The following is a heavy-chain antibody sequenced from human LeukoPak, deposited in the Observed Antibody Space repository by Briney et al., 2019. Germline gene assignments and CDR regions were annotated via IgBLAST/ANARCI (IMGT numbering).Heavy chain of an antibody. CDR2: INHSGST. J-gene: IGHJ4*02. V-gene: IGHV4-34*01. Sequence: SETLSLTCAVYGGSFSGYYWSLIRQPPGKGLEWIGEINHSGSTNYNPSLKSRVTISVDTSKNQFSLKLSSVTAADTAVYYCASSGYCSGGSCYPAYFDYWGQGTLVTVSS. CDR3: ASSGYCSGGSCYPAYFDY. D-gene: IGHD2-15*01. CDR1: GGSFSGYY.